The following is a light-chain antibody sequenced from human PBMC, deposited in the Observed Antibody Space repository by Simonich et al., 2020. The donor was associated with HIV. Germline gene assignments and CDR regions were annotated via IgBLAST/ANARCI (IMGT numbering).Light chain of an antibody. Sequence: EIVMTQSPATLSVSPGERATPSCRASQSVSSNLAWYQQKPGQAPRLLIYDASTRATGIPARFSGSGSGTEFTLTISSMQSEDFAVYYCQQYNNWPYTFGQGTKLEIK. CDR2: DAS. V-gene: IGKV3-15*01. CDR1: QSVSSN. CDR3: QQYNNWPYT. J-gene: IGKJ2*01.